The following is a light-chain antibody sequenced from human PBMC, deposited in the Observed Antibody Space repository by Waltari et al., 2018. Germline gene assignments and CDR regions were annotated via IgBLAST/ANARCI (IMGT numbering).Light chain of an antibody. CDR1: SSAVGAYNY. V-gene: IGLV2-11*01. J-gene: IGLJ1*01. Sequence: QSALTQPRSVSGSPGQSVTISCTGTSSAVGAYNYVSWYQQHPGKAPKLMIYDVSRRPSGVPDRFSGSKSVNTASLTISGLQAEDEADYYCCSYAGRYSYVFGTGTKVTVL. CDR2: DVS. CDR3: CSYAGRYSYV.